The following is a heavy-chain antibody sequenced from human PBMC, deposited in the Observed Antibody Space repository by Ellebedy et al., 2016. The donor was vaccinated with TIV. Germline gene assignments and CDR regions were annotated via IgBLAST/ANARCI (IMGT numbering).Heavy chain of an antibody. J-gene: IGHJ4*02. CDR2: INPSGGTT. Sequence: AASVKVSCKASGYTFSSYYMHWVRQAPGQGLEWMGIINPSGGTTTYAQNLQGRVTMTRDTSTSTVYMELSSLRSEDTAVYYCARDPDYSNREYYFDYWGQGTLVTVSS. D-gene: IGHD4-11*01. CDR3: ARDPDYSNREYYFDY. V-gene: IGHV1-46*04. CDR1: GYTFSSYY.